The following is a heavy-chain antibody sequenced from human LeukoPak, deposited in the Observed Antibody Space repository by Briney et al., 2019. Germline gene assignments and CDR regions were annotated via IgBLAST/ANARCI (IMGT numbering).Heavy chain of an antibody. CDR2: IYYSGST. D-gene: IGHD6-19*01. CDR3: ARDGDSSGYFDY. V-gene: IGHV4-59*01. Sequence: SETLSLTCTVSGGSISSYYWSWIRQPPGKGLEWIGYIYYSGSTNYNPSLKSRVTISVDTSKNQFSLKLSSVTAADTAVYYCARDGDSSGYFDYWGQGTLATVSS. CDR1: GGSISSYY. J-gene: IGHJ4*02.